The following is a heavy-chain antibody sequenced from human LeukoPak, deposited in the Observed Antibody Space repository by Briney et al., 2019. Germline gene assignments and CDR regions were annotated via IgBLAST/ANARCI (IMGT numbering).Heavy chain of an antibody. V-gene: IGHV1-46*01. CDR3: ARGGVVYYDSSGYYMFDY. CDR1: GYTFTRYY. D-gene: IGHD3-22*01. Sequence: ASVKVSYQASGYTFTRYYMHWVRQAPGQGLEWMGIINPSGGSTSYAQKFQGRVTMTRDTSTSTVYMELSSLRSEDTVVYYCARGGVVYYDSSGYYMFDYWGQGTLVTVSS. J-gene: IGHJ4*02. CDR2: INPSGGST.